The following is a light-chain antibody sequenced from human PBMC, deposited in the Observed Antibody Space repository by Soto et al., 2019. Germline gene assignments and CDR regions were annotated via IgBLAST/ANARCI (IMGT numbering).Light chain of an antibody. J-gene: IGLJ3*02. CDR3: SSYTTSYTVV. CDR1: SSDVGSYNR. CDR2: EVS. Sequence: QSALTQPPSVSGSPGQSVTISCTGTSSDVGSYNRVSWYQQPPGTAPKLMIYEVSNRPSGVPDRFSGSKSGSTASLTISGLQAEDEADYYCSSYTTSYTVVFGGGTKVTVL. V-gene: IGLV2-18*02.